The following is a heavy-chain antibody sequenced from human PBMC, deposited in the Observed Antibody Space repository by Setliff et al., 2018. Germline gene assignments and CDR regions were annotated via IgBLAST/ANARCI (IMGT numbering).Heavy chain of an antibody. CDR3: ARAGPTVTFFRVLVISWWDP. D-gene: IGHD3-3*01. CDR2: FHTGGST. V-gene: IGHV4-61*09. Sequence: PSETLSLTCTVSGDSISSGSYCWTWIRQPAGKGLEWIGHFHTGGSTNYNRSLRSRVSISVDTSKNQFSLKLSSVTAADTATYYCARAGPTVTFFRVLVISWWDPWGQGSLVTSPQ. CDR1: GDSISSGSYC. J-gene: IGHJ5*02.